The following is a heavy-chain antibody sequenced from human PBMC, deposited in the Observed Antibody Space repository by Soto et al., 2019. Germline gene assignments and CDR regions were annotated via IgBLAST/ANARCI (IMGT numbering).Heavy chain of an antibody. CDR1: GFTFSSYV. J-gene: IGHJ4*02. V-gene: IGHV3-23*01. CDR3: AKVTAPNDNMIFDY. D-gene: IGHD3-16*01. Sequence: EVQLLESGGGLVQPGGSLGLSCAASGFTFSSYVMTWLRQAPGKGLEWVSTISGGGSIGDYVYYADSVKGRFTISRDNSKSTLYLQMSSLRAEDTALYYCAKVTAPNDNMIFDYWVQGTLVTVSS. CDR2: ISGGGSIGDYV.